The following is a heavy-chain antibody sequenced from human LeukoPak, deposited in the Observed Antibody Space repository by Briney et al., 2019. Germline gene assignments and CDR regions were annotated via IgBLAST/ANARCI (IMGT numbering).Heavy chain of an antibody. CDR2: ISSSSSTI. V-gene: IGHV3-48*01. D-gene: IGHD6-13*01. CDR1: GFTFSSYS. Sequence: PGGPLRLSCAASGFTFSSYSMNWVRQAPGKGLEWVSYISSSSSTIYYADSVKGRFTISRDNAKNSLYLQMNSLRAEDTAVYYCARVLGYSSSWPFDYWGQGTLVTVSS. J-gene: IGHJ4*02. CDR3: ARVLGYSSSWPFDY.